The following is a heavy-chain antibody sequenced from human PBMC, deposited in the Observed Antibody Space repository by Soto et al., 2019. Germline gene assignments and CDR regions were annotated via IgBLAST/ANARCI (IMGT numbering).Heavy chain of an antibody. CDR1: GFTFSSYA. V-gene: IGHV3-23*01. D-gene: IGHD1-7*01. CDR2: ISGSGGST. Sequence: EVQLLESGGGLVQPGGSLRLSCAASGFTFSSYAMSWVRQAPGKGLEWVSGISGSGGSTYYADSVKGRFTISRDNSKNTLYLQTNRLRAGEEGVYYCAEERGWNYCCDGMDVWGQGTTVTVSS. J-gene: IGHJ6*02. CDR3: AEERGWNYCCDGMDV.